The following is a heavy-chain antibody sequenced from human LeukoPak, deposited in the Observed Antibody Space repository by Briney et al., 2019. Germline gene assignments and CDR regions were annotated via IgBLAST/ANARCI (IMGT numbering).Heavy chain of an antibody. CDR2: IGASGGST. CDR3: AKAEGYDILTGLDY. D-gene: IGHD3-9*01. Sequence: SGGSLRLSRATSGFTFSSYAMSWVRQAPGKGLEWVSGIGASGGSTYYADSVKGRFTISRDNSKNTLYLQMNSLRTEDTAVYYCAKAEGYDILTGLDYWGQGTLVTVSS. CDR1: GFTFSSYA. V-gene: IGHV3-23*01. J-gene: IGHJ4*02.